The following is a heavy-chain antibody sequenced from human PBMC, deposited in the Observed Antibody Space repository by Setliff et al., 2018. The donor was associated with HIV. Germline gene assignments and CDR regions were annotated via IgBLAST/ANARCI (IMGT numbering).Heavy chain of an antibody. J-gene: IGHJ6*03. D-gene: IGHD6-13*01. V-gene: IGHV4-59*12. CDR3: TRGARLLAGYSDRWDYYYMAV. Sequence: PSETLSLTCSATGGSIINYFWGWIRMPPGKGLEWIGYIYYSGSTDYNPSLKSRVTISVDTSKNQFSLKVNSVTAADTAVYYCTRGARLLAGYSDRWDYYYMAVWGKGTTVTVSS. CDR2: IYYSGST. CDR1: GGSIINYF.